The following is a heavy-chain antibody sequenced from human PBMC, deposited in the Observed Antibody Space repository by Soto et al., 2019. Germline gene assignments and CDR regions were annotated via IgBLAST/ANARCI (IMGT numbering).Heavy chain of an antibody. CDR2: IIPIFGNT. V-gene: IGHV1-18*01. CDR1: GGTFSSYA. Sequence: ASVKVSCKASGGTFSSYAISWVRQAPGQGLEWMGGIIPIFGNTNYAADLQGRVTMTTDTSTSTAYMELRGLRSDDTAVYYCARIGVSSGHESPDFDSWGQGTLVTVSS. D-gene: IGHD3-16*01. CDR3: ARIGVSSGHESPDFDS. J-gene: IGHJ4*02.